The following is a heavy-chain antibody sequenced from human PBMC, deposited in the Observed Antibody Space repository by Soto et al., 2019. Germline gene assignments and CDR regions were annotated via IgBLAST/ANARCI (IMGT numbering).Heavy chain of an antibody. CDR3: ARDRPESIVVVAARGNYYYGMDV. Sequence: GESLKISCAASGFTFSDYYMSWIRQAPGKGLEWVSYISSSGSTIYYADSVKGRFTISRDNAKNSLYLQMNSLRAEDTAVYYCARDRPESIVVVAARGNYYYGMDVWGQGTTVTVSS. CDR1: GFTFSDYY. J-gene: IGHJ6*02. D-gene: IGHD2-15*01. CDR2: ISSSGSTI. V-gene: IGHV3-11*01.